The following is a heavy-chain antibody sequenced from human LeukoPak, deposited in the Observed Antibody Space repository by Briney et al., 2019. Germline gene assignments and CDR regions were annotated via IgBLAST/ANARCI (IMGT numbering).Heavy chain of an antibody. Sequence: SETLSLTCTVSGGSISSYYWSWIRQPPGKGLEWIGNIYYSGSTNYNPSLKSRVTISVDTSKNQFSLRLSSVTAADTAAYYCARPYSSGWRGAFDIWGQGTMVTLSS. CDR2: IYYSGST. J-gene: IGHJ3*02. CDR1: GGSISSYY. D-gene: IGHD6-25*01. CDR3: ARPYSSGWRGAFDI. V-gene: IGHV4-59*01.